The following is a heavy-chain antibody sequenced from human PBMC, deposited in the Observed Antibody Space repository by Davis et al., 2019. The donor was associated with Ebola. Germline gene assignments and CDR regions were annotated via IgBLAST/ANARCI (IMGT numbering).Heavy chain of an antibody. V-gene: IGHV4-39*02. CDR1: GGSISSSGYY. Sequence: MPSETLSLTCTVSGGSISSSGYYWAWIRQPPGKGLEWIGDVYYRGNTYYNPSLNSRVTISVDTSRNVFSLSLRSVTAADTATYYCARRKVKDGHNDWFDPWGQGTLVTVSS. CDR2: VYYRGNT. CDR3: ARRKVKDGHNDWFDP. D-gene: IGHD1-14*01. J-gene: IGHJ5*02.